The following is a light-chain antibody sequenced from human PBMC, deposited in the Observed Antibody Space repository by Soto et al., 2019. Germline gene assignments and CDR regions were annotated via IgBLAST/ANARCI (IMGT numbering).Light chain of an antibody. CDR3: QQYYSAPYT. CDR1: RSLSYSSNNKNY. CDR2: WAS. J-gene: IGKJ2*01. Sequence: DIVMTQSPDSLAVSLCERATINCKSSRSLSYSSNNKNYLAWYQQKPGQPPKLLISWASTRESGVPDRFSGSGSGTDFTLTISSLQDEDVAVYYCQQYYSAPYTFGQGTKLEI. V-gene: IGKV4-1*01.